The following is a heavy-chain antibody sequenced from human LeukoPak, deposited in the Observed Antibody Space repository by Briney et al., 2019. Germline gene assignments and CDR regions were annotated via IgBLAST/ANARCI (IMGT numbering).Heavy chain of an antibody. CDR2: IRSRAYGGTT. V-gene: IGHV3-49*03. CDR3: ARPWYSSGWYDY. Sequence: PGRSLRLSCTASGFTFGDYAMSWFRQAPGKGLEWVGFIRSRAYGGTTEYAASVKGRFTISRDDSKSIAYLQMNSLRAEDTAVYYCARPWYSSGWYDYWGQGTLVTVSS. D-gene: IGHD6-19*01. J-gene: IGHJ4*02. CDR1: GFTFGDYA.